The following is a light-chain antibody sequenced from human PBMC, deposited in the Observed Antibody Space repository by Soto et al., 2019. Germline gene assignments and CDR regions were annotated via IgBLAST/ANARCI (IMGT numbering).Light chain of an antibody. V-gene: IGKV2-28*01. Sequence: DIVMTQSPLSLXVTPGEPASXXXXSSQSLLHSNGYNYLDWYLQKPGQSPQLLIYLGSNRASGVPDRFSGSGSGTDFTLKISRVEAEDVGVYYCMQALQTPLYXXGQGTKLEIK. CDR1: QSLLHSNGYNY. CDR2: LGS. J-gene: IGKJ2*01. CDR3: MQALQTPLYX.